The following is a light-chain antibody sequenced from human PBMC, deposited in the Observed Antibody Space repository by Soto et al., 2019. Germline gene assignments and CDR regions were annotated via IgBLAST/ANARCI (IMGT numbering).Light chain of an antibody. CDR1: QSVSSN. CDR2: GAS. V-gene: IGKV3-15*01. J-gene: IGKJ1*01. CDR3: HQYYNWRPR. Sequence: EIVMTQSPATLSVSPGERATFSCRASQSVSSNLAWYHQKPGQAPRLLISGASTRATGIPARFSGSGSGTEFPLTISSLQSEDFAVYYCHQYYNWRPRFGQGTKVEI.